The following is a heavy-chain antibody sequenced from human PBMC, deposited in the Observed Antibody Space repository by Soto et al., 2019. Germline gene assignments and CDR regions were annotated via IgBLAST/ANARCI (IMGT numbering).Heavy chain of an antibody. CDR3: VRDGTKTLRDWFDP. J-gene: IGHJ5*02. Sequence: SDTLSLPCTGSCASISGFYWSWIRKSAGKGLEWIGRIYATGTTDYNPSLKSRVMMSVDTSKKQFSLKLRSVTAADTAVYYCVRDGTKTLRDWFDPWGQGISVTV. V-gene: IGHV4-4*07. CDR1: CASISGFY. CDR2: IYATGTT. D-gene: IGHD1-1*01.